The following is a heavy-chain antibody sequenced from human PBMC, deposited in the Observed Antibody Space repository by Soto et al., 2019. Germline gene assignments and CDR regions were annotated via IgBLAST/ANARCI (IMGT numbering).Heavy chain of an antibody. CDR1: GGSVSSRSYF. D-gene: IGHD6-13*01. V-gene: IGHV4-39*01. CDR3: ARQPLRYSSSWYDGEFEY. J-gene: IGHJ4*02. Sequence: PSETLSLTCTVSGGSVSSRSYFWGWIRQPPGKGLEWIGSIYHSGSTYYNPSLKSRLTISVDTSKNQFSLKVNSVTAADTGVYYCARQPLRYSSSWYDGEFEYWGQGILVTSPQ. CDR2: IYHSGST.